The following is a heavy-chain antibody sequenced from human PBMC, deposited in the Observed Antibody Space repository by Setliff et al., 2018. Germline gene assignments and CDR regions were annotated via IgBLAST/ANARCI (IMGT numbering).Heavy chain of an antibody. J-gene: IGHJ6*02. CDR1: GFTFSSYW. CDR2: IKSKTDGGTI. Sequence: GGSLRLSCAASGFTFSSYWMTWVRQAPGKGLEWVGRIKSKTDGGTIDYAAPVKGRLTISRDDSKNTLYLQVNSLRSEDTAVYYCTTDRGFSEWPLYGSLVSHYYGMDVWGQGTTVTVSS. CDR3: TTDRGFSEWPLYGSLVSHYYGMDV. V-gene: IGHV3-15*01. D-gene: IGHD3-3*01.